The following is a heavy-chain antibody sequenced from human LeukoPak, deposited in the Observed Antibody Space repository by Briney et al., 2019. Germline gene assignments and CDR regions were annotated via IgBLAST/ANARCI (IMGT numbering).Heavy chain of an antibody. J-gene: IGHJ4*02. Sequence: GPLRLSCAASGFTFSSYAMSWVRQAPGKGLEWIGYIYYSGSTNYNPSLKSRVTISVDTSKNQFSLKLSSVTAADTAVYYCARAMSSSWYYDYWGQGTLVTVSS. CDR1: GFTFSSYA. V-gene: IGHV4-59*01. CDR3: ARAMSSSWYYDY. D-gene: IGHD6-13*01. CDR2: IYYSGST.